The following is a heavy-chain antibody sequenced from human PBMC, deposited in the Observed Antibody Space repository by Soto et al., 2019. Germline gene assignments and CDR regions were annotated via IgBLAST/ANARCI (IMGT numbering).Heavy chain of an antibody. V-gene: IGHV3-30*18. CDR3: AKDRYWGTGSPEFDY. D-gene: IGHD3-16*01. Sequence: QMQLVESGGGVVQPGRSLRLSCAASGFTFSSHGMHWVRQAPGKGLEWVALISHDGSYKYCADSVKGRFTISRDNSKNTLSLQMIRLRPEDTAVYYCAKDRYWGTGSPEFDYWGQGSLVTVSS. CDR2: ISHDGSYK. J-gene: IGHJ4*02. CDR1: GFTFSSHG.